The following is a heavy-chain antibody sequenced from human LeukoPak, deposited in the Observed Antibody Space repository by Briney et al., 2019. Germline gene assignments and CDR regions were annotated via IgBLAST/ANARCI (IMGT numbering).Heavy chain of an antibody. D-gene: IGHD4-23*01. CDR3: AVTVVIQSLFDY. Sequence: GGSLRLSCAASGFTISYYWMSWVRQAPGKGLEWVANIKQDGSEKYYVDSVKGRFTISRDSAKNSLYLQMNSLRAEDTAVYYCAVTVVIQSLFDYWGQGTLVTVSS. CDR2: IKQDGSEK. J-gene: IGHJ4*02. CDR1: GFTISYYW. V-gene: IGHV3-7*05.